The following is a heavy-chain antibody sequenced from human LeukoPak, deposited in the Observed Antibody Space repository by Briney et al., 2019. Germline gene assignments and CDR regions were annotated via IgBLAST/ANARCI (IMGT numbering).Heavy chain of an antibody. V-gene: IGHV4-30-2*01. CDR3: ARHRAVAGFDY. CDR2: IYHSGST. Sequence: SQTLSLTCTVSGGSISSGAYYWSWIRQPPGKGLEWIGYIYHSGSTYYNPSLKSRVTISVDRSKNQFSLKLSSVTAADTAVYYCARHRAVAGFDYWGQGTLVTVSS. D-gene: IGHD6-19*01. CDR1: GGSISSGAYY. J-gene: IGHJ4*02.